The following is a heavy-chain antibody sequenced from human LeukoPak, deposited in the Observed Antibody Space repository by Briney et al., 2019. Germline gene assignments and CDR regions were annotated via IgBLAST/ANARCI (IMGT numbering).Heavy chain of an antibody. CDR3: ARITYYDSSGYFDY. CDR2: IYYSGST. D-gene: IGHD3-22*01. CDR1: GGSISSGGYY. Sequence: PSETLSLTCTVSGGSISSGGYYWSWIRQHPGKGLEWIGYIYYSGSTYYNPSLKSRVTISVDTSKNQFSLKLSSVAAADTAVYYCARITYYDSSGYFDYWGQGTLVTVSS. J-gene: IGHJ4*02. V-gene: IGHV4-31*03.